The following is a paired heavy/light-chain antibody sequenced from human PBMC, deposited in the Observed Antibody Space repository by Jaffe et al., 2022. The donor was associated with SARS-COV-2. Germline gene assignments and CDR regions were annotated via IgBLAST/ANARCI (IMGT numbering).Heavy chain of an antibody. CDR3: AASYYYDSSGPYYFDY. CDR2: IIPILGIA. V-gene: IGHV1-69*02. D-gene: IGHD3-22*01. Sequence: QVQLVQSGAEVKKPGSSVKVSCKASGGTFSSYTISWVRQAPGQGLEWMGRIIPILGIANYAQKFQGRVTITADKSTSTAYMELSSLRSEDTAVYYCAASYYYDSSGPYYFDYWGQGTLVTVSS. CDR1: GGTFSSYT. J-gene: IGHJ4*02.
Light chain of an antibody. V-gene: IGKV3-15*01. J-gene: IGKJ4*01. Sequence: EIVMTQSPATLSVSPGERATLSCRASQSVSSNLAWYQQKPGQAPRLLIYGASTRATGIPARFSGSGSGTEFTLTISSLQSEDFAVYYCQQYNNWPFTFGGGTKVEIK. CDR2: GAS. CDR1: QSVSSN. CDR3: QQYNNWPFT.